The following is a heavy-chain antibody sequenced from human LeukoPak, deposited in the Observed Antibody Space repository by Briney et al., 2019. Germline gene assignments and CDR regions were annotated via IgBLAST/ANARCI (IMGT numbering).Heavy chain of an antibody. D-gene: IGHD1-26*01. J-gene: IGHJ3*02. CDR2: INPNSGVT. CDR3: ARDVGIVGALDI. V-gene: IGHV1-2*02. Sequence: ASVKVSCKASGYTFTAYYIYWVRQAPGQGLEWMGWINPNSGVTNYAQKFQGRVTMTRDTSISTAYMELSRLRSDDTDVYYCARDVGIVGALDIWGQGTRVTVSS. CDR1: GYTFTAYY.